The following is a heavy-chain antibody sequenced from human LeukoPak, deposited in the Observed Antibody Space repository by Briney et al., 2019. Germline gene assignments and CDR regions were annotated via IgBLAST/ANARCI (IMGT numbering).Heavy chain of an antibody. CDR2: ISGSGGSA. J-gene: IGHJ4*02. D-gene: IGHD6-19*01. Sequence: TGGSLRLSCAASGFTFSSYAMNWVRQAPGKGLEWVPTISGSGGSAYYADSVKGRFTISRDNSKNTLYLQMNSLRAEDTAVYYCARGPYSSGWYGLDYWGQGSLVTVSS. CDR3: ARGPYSSGWYGLDY. V-gene: IGHV3-23*01. CDR1: GFTFSSYA.